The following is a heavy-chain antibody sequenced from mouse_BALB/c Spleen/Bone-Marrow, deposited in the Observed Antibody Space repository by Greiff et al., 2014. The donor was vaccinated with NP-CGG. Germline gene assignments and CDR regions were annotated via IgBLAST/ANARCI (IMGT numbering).Heavy chain of an antibody. CDR3: ARLHYYGYGAY. V-gene: IGHV4-1*02. D-gene: IGHD1-2*01. CDR2: INPDRRTI. J-gene: IGHJ3*01. Sequence: EVQLVESGGGLVQPGGSLKLSCAASGFDFSTFWMSWVRQAPGKGLEWIGEINPDRRTINYSPSPKDKFVISRDNAKNTLYPLMSKVRSEDTALYYCARLHYYGYGAYWGQGTLVTVSA. CDR1: GFDFSTFW.